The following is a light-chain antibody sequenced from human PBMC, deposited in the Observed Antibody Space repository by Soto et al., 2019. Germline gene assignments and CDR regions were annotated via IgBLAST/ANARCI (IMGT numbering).Light chain of an antibody. CDR3: TSYAGNNNVV. J-gene: IGLJ2*01. CDR2: EVV. CDR1: DSNY. Sequence: QSVLTQPPSASGSPGQSVTISCTGTDSNYVSWYQQHPGKAPKLLIYEVVKRPSGVPDRFSGSKSGNTASLTVSGLQAEDEADYHCTSYAGNNNVVFGGGTKVTVL. V-gene: IGLV2-8*01.